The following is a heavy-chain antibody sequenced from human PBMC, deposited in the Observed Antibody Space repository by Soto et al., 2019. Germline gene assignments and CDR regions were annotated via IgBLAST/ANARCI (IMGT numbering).Heavy chain of an antibody. V-gene: IGHV3-33*01. J-gene: IGHJ6*01. D-gene: IGHD2-15*01. CDR1: GFTFSSYG. Sequence: QVQLVESGGGVVQPGRSLRLSCAASGFTFSSYGMHWVRQAPGKGLEWVAVIWYDGSNKYYADSVKGRFTNSRDNSENTMYLQMHSLRAEDTAVYYCAREDGYCSGGSGETGYYGMDVWGQGTTVTVSS. CDR2: IWYDGSNK. CDR3: AREDGYCSGGSGETGYYGMDV.